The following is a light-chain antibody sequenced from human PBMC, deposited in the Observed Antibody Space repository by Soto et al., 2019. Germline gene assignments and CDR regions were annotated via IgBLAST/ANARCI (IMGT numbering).Light chain of an antibody. V-gene: IGKV3-20*01. CDR1: KSVSSSY. J-gene: IGKJ1*01. CDR2: GAS. Sequence: EIVLTQSPGTLSLSPGERATLSCRASKSVSSSYLAWDQQKPGQAPRLLIYGASSRASGIPDRFSGSGSGTDFTLTISRLEPEAFAVHYCQQYGSSPTFGQGTKVEIK. CDR3: QQYGSSPT.